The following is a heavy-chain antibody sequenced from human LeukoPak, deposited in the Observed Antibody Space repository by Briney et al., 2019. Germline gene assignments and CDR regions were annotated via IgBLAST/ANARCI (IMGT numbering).Heavy chain of an antibody. V-gene: IGHV4-4*02. CDR2: VHLSGAS. Sequence: PSETLSLTCAVSGGSILTTNWWSWVRQPPGKGREWIGEVHLSGASNYNPSLKSRVNMSIDKSKNQLSLELTSVTAADTAIYYCTRESGAFSPFGFWGQGTLVTVSS. J-gene: IGHJ4*02. CDR3: TRESGAFSPFGF. D-gene: IGHD1-26*01. CDR1: GGSILTTNW.